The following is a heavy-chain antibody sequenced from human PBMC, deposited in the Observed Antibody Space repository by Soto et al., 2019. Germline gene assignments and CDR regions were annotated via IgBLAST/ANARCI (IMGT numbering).Heavy chain of an antibody. D-gene: IGHD4-4*01. Sequence: ASLKVSFKASGYTFTSYDINWVRQATGQGLEWMGWMNPNSGNTGYAQKFQGRVTMNRNTSISTAYMELSSLRSEDTAVYYCARGRVDYRAAYYGMDVWGQGTTVPVSS. CDR1: GYTFTSYD. V-gene: IGHV1-8*01. CDR3: ARGRVDYRAAYYGMDV. J-gene: IGHJ6*02. CDR2: MNPNSGNT.